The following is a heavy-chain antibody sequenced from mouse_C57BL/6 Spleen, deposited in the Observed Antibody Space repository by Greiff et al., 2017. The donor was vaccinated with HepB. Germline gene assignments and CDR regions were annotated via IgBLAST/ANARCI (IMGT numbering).Heavy chain of an antibody. Sequence: VQLQQSGPVLVKPGASVKMSCKASGYTFTDYYTNWVKQSHGKSLEWIGVINPYNGGTSYNQKFTGKATLTVDKASSTAYMELNSLTSEDSAVYYCARELGRVIGYWGQGTTLTVSS. CDR3: ARELGRVIGY. CDR1: GYTFTDYY. J-gene: IGHJ2*01. V-gene: IGHV1-19*01. CDR2: INPYNGGT. D-gene: IGHD4-1*01.